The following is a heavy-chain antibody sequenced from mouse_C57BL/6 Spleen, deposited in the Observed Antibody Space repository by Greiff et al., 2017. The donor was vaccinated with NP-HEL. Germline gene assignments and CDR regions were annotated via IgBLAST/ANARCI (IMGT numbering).Heavy chain of an antibody. D-gene: IGHD3-2*02. CDR2: IDPEDGET. Sequence: DVKLVESGAELVKPGASVKLSCTASGFNIKDYYMHWVKQRTEQGLEWIGRIDPEDGETKYAPKFQGKATITADTSSNTAYLQLSRLTSEDTAVYYCARDSSGYYFDYWGQGTTLTVSS. J-gene: IGHJ2*01. CDR1: GFNIKDYY. CDR3: ARDSSGYYFDY. V-gene: IGHV14-2*01.